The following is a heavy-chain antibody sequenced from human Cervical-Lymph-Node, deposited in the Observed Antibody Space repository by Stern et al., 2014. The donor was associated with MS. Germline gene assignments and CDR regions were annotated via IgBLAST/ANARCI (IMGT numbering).Heavy chain of an antibody. V-gene: IGHV5-51*01. Sequence: EMQLVESGAELIRPGESLKISCKGSGFKFSIYWIAWVGQMPGQGLEWMGIIYPGDSETRYSPSFQGQVTMSADKSTSTAYLQWSSLNASDTAMYFCARQTTAWASDVWGQGTLVTVSS. CDR1: GFKFSIYW. CDR2: IYPGDSET. D-gene: IGHD1-14*01. J-gene: IGHJ4*02. CDR3: ARQTTAWASDV.